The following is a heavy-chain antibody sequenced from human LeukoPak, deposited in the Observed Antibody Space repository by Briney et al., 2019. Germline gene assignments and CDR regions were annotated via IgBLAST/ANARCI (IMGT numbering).Heavy chain of an antibody. CDR2: ISTGSSYI. D-gene: IGHD5-24*01. CDR1: GFTFSSYT. CDR3: ARDRLGVEMSTINRFDY. V-gene: IGHV3-21*01. J-gene: IGHJ4*02. Sequence: PGGSLRLSCAASGFTFSSYTMNWVRQAPGKGLEWVSSISTGSSYIYYANPVKGRFTISRDNAKNSLYLQMNSLRAEDTAVYYCARDRLGVEMSTINRFDYWGQGTLVAVSS.